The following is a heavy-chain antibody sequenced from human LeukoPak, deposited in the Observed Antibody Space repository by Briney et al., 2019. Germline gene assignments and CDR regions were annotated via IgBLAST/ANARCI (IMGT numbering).Heavy chain of an antibody. CDR1: GGSISSYY. CDR2: IYYSGST. V-gene: IGHV4-59*01. J-gene: IGHJ6*03. D-gene: IGHD2-2*01. Sequence: PSETLSLTCTVSGGSISSYYWSWIRQPPGKGLEWIGYIYYSGSTNYNPSLKSRVTISVDTSKNQFSLKLSSVTAADTAVYYCASTPVRGYCSSTSCHYYYYYYMDVWGKGTTVTISS. CDR3: ASTPVRGYCSSTSCHYYYYYYMDV.